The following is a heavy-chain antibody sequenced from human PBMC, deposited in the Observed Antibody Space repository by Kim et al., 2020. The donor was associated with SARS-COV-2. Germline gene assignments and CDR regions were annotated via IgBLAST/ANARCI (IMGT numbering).Heavy chain of an antibody. V-gene: IGHV3-48*03. CDR2: ISSGASTI. J-gene: IGHJ6*02. CDR1: GFTFSSYE. Sequence: GGSLRLSCAASGFTFSSYEMNWVRQAPGKGLEWVSYISSGASTIYYADSVKGRFTISRDNAKNSLYLQMNSLRAEDTAVYYCARAPELRFLESNFGMDVWGQGTTVTVSS. CDR3: ARAPELRFLESNFGMDV. D-gene: IGHD3-3*01.